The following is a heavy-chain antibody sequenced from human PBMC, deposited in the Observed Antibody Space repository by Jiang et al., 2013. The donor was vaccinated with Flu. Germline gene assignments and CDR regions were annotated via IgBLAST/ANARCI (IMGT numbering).Heavy chain of an antibody. Sequence: SGGGVVQPGRSLRLSCAASGFTFSNYGMHWVRQTPGKGLEWVAVIWYDGSDKYYADSVKGRFTISRDNSKNTLYLQMNGLRAEDAAVYYCARGALTLYAIQEIDYWGQGTLVTVSS. V-gene: IGHV3-33*01. J-gene: IGHJ4*02. CDR3: ARGALTLYAIQEIDY. CDR2: IWYDGSDK. CDR1: GFTFSNYG. D-gene: IGHD2-8*01.